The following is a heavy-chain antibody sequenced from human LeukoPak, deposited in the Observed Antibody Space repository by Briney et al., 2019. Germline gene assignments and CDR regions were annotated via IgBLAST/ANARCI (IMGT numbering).Heavy chain of an antibody. CDR3: VKAILFCCVSYYAD. CDR2: VSSDGGST. D-gene: IGHD3-22*01. J-gene: IGHJ4*02. V-gene: IGHV3-64D*09. CDR1: DITISNFP. Sequence: GSLRLSCSASDITISNFPMHWVRPAPGKGLEYVSAVSSDGGSTYYADSVRGRFTISRDNSKNTLSLQMGNLRAEDTAVYYCVKAILFCCVSYYADWGQGTLVTVSS.